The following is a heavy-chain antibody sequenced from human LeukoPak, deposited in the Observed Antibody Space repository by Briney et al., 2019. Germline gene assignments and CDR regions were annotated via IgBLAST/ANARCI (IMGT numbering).Heavy chain of an antibody. CDR3: ARDWGKGEYYFDY. Sequence: ASVKVSCKASGYTFTSYGISWVRQAPGQGLEWMGWISAYNGNTNYAQKLQGRVTMTTDTSTSTVYMELRNLRSDGTAVYYCARDWGKGEYYFDYWGQGTLVTVSS. J-gene: IGHJ4*02. CDR2: ISAYNGNT. D-gene: IGHD7-27*01. CDR1: GYTFTSYG. V-gene: IGHV1-18*01.